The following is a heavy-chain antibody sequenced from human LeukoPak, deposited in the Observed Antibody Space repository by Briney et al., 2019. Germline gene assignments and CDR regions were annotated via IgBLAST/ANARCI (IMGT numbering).Heavy chain of an antibody. CDR2: ISSSSSYI. J-gene: IGHJ5*02. D-gene: IGHD4-17*01. V-gene: IGHV3-21*01. Sequence: PGGSLRLSCAASGFTFSSYAMSWVRQAPGKGLEWVSAISSSSSYIYYADSVKGRFTISRDNAKNSLYLQMNSLRAEDTAVYYCARGSDYRVLSWFDPWGQGTLVTVSS. CDR1: GFTFSSYA. CDR3: ARGSDYRVLSWFDP.